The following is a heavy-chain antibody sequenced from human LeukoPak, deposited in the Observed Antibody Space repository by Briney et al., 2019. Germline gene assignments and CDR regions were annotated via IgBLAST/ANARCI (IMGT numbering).Heavy chain of an antibody. CDR2: IKKDGSEK. CDR1: GFTFSSYW. J-gene: IGHJ4*02. Sequence: GESLRLSCAASGFTFSSYWMSWVRQAPGKGLEWVANIKKDGSEKYYVDSVKGRFTISRDNAKSSLFLQMNSLRAEDTAVYYCARDYYYYDSGTFYTNIANWGQGSLVTVSS. V-gene: IGHV3-7*01. D-gene: IGHD3-10*01. CDR3: ARDYYYYDSGTFYTNIAN.